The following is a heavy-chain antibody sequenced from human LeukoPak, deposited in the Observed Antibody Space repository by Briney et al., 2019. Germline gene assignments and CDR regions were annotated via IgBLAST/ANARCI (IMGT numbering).Heavy chain of an antibody. CDR3: TTDLSERYYFDY. D-gene: IGHD5/OR15-5a*01. CDR2: IKSKTDGGTT. V-gene: IGHV3-15*01. Sequence: GGSLRLSCAASGFTFSNAWMSWVRQAPGKGLEWVGRIKSKTDGGTTDYAAPVKGRFTISRDGSKNTLYLQMNSLKTEDTAVYYCTTDLSERYYFDYWGQGTLVTVSS. CDR1: GFTFSNAW. J-gene: IGHJ4*02.